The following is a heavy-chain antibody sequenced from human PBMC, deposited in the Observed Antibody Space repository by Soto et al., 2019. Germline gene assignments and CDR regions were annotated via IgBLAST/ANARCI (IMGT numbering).Heavy chain of an antibody. CDR1: GFTFSSYS. CDR3: ARDHEGQLVLNAFDI. CDR2: ISSSSSTI. Sequence: GGSLRLSCAASGFTFSSYSMNWVRQAPGKGLEWVSYISSSSSTIYYADSVKGRFTISRDNAKNSLYLQMNSLRSEDTAVYYCARDHEGQLVLNAFDIWGQGTMVTVSS. J-gene: IGHJ3*02. V-gene: IGHV3-48*01. D-gene: IGHD6-6*01.